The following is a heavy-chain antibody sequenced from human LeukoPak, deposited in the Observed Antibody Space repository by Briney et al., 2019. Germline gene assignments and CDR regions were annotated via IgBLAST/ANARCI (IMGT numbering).Heavy chain of an antibody. CDR2: MNPNSGDT. V-gene: IGHV1-8*01. CDR3: ARDDYSNYGY. D-gene: IGHD4-11*01. Sequence: ASVKVSCKASGYTFTSYDINWVRQATGQGLEWMGWMNPNSGDTGYVQKFQGRVTMTTDTSTSTAYMELRSLRSDDTAVYYCARDDYSNYGYWGQGTLVTVSS. J-gene: IGHJ4*02. CDR1: GYTFTSYD.